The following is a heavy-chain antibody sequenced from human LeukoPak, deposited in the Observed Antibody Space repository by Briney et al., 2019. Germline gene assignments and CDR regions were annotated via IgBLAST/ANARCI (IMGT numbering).Heavy chain of an antibody. D-gene: IGHD3-22*01. CDR3: ARGYRDSIGPCLDS. J-gene: IGHJ5*01. V-gene: IGHV1-2*02. CDR2: INPSSGGT. CDR1: GYIFRGYF. Sequence: ASVKVSCKASGYIFRGYFIYWVRHAPGQALEWLGWINPSSGGTNYAQKFQGRVTMTRDTSINTPYMELSSLTSDDTAVYFCARGYRDSIGPCLDSWGQGTLVTVSS.